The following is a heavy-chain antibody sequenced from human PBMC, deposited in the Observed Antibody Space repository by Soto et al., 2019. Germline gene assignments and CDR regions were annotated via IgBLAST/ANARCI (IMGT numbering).Heavy chain of an antibody. J-gene: IGHJ4*02. V-gene: IGHV3-23*01. CDR3: ARDRSYYDSSGSYSPPY. Sequence: EVQLLESGGGLVQPGGSLRLSCAASGFTFSSYAMNWVRQAPGKGLEWVSAISGSAATTHFADSVKGRFTISRDNSKNTLYLQMNSLRAEDTAVYYCARDRSYYDSSGSYSPPYLGQGTLVTVSS. CDR1: GFTFSSYA. CDR2: ISGSAATT. D-gene: IGHD3-22*01.